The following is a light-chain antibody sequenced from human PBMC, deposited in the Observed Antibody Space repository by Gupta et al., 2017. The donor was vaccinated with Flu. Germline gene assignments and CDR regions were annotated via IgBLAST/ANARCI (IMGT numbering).Light chain of an antibody. J-gene: IGKJ4*01. CDR2: DAT. V-gene: IGKV1-33*01. CDR1: QNISNY. CDR3: QQYDNLPLT. Sequence: DIQMTQSPSSLSASVGDRVTITCPSSQNISNYVNWYQQKPGKPPKLLNYDATNLETGVPPRFSGSGSGTDFTFTISSLQPEDIATYYCQQYDNLPLTFGGGTKVEIK.